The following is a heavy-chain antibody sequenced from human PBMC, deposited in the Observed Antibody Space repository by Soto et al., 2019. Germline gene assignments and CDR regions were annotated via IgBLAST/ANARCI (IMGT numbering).Heavy chain of an antibody. V-gene: IGHV5-10-1*01. Sequence: GESLKISCKGSGYSFTSYWISWVRQMPGKGLEWMGRIDPSDSYTNYSPSFQGHVTISADKSISTAYLQWSSLKASDTAMYYCARYYGSGSYYNFPYYYYDGMDVWGQGTTVTVSS. CDR3: ARYYGSGSYYNFPYYYYDGMDV. J-gene: IGHJ6*02. D-gene: IGHD3-10*01. CDR2: IDPSDSYT. CDR1: GYSFTSYW.